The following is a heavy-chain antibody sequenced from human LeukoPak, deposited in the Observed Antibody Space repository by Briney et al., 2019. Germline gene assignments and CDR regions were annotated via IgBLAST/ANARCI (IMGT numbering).Heavy chain of an antibody. J-gene: IGHJ4*02. CDR2: IYSGGST. V-gene: IGHV3-53*01. CDR1: GFTFSSNY. Sequence: GGSLRLSCAASGFTFSSNYMSWVRQAPGKGLEWVSVIYSGGSTYYADSVKGRFTISRDNSKNTLYLQMDSLRAEDTAVYYCARDSGDGYNSFNYWGQGTLVTVSS. CDR3: ARDSGDGYNSFNY. D-gene: IGHD5-24*01.